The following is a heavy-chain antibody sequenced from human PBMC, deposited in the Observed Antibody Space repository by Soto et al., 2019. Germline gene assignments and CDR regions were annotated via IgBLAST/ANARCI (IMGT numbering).Heavy chain of an antibody. CDR1: GGSISSSSYY. V-gene: IGHV4-39*01. CDR2: IYYSGST. CDR3: ATLKKYDILTGFYPC. D-gene: IGHD3-9*01. Sequence: SETLSLTCTVSGGSISSSSYYWGWIRQPPGKGLEWIGSIYYSGSTYYNPSLKSRVTISRDNSNNTLYFQMNSLRAEDTAVYYCATLKKYDILTGFYPCWGQGTLVTVSS. J-gene: IGHJ4*02.